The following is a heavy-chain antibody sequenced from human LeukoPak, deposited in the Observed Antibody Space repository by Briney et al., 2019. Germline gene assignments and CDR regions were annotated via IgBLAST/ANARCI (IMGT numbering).Heavy chain of an antibody. V-gene: IGHV4-4*07. CDR2: IYTSGST. D-gene: IGHD3-9*01. Sequence: PSETLSLTCSVSGGSMSNYYWTWIRQPAGKGLEWIGRIYTSGSTNYNSSLKSRVTMSIDTPKTQFSLKLSSVTAADTAVYYCATLVRYSDWLLPTHLAVWGQGTLVTVSS. CDR1: GGSMSNYY. J-gene: IGHJ4*01. CDR3: ATLVRYSDWLLPTHLAV.